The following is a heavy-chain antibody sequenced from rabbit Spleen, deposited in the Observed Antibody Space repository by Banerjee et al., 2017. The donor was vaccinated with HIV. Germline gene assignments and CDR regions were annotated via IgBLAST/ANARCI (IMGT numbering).Heavy chain of an antibody. V-gene: IGHV1S7*01. CDR2: IDPVFGSA. Sequence: GLEWIGYIDPVFGSAYYASWVNGRFSISRENTQNTVSLQLNSLTAADTATYFCARGGGLWGQGTLVTVS. J-gene: IGHJ3*01. CDR3: ARGGGL.